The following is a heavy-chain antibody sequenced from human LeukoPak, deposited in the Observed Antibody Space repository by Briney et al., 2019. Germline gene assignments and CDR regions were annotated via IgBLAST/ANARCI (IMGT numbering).Heavy chain of an antibody. D-gene: IGHD6-19*01. V-gene: IGHV4-59*01. CDR1: GGSISSYY. J-gene: IGHJ5*02. Sequence: LETLSLTCTVSGGSISSYYWSWIRQPPGKGLEWIGYIYYSGSTNYNPSLKSRVTISVDTSKNQFSLKLSSVTAADTAVYYCARFGSSSGAWGQGTLVTVSS. CDR3: ARFGSSSGA. CDR2: IYYSGST.